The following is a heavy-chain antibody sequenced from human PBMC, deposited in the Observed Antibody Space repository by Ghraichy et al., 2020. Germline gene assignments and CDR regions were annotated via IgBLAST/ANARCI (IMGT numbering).Heavy chain of an antibody. J-gene: IGHJ4*02. CDR1: GFTFSSYA. CDR2: ISGSGGST. D-gene: IGHD5-18*01. V-gene: IGHV3-23*01. CDR3: AIQRYSYGWGPDY. Sequence: GGSLRLSCAASGFTFSSYAMSWVRQAPGKGLEWVSAISGSGGSTYYADSVKGRFTISRDNSKNTLYLQMNSLRAEDTAVYYCAIQRYSYGWGPDYWGQGTLVTVSS.